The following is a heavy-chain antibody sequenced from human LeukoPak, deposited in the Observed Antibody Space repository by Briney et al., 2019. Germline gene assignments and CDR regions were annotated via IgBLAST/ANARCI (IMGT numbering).Heavy chain of an antibody. D-gene: IGHD3-22*01. CDR2: IKSDGSST. V-gene: IGHV3-74*01. J-gene: IGHJ4*02. Sequence: GGSLRLSCAASGFTFSTYWMHWVRQAPGKGLVWVSQIKSDGSSTTYADSVKGRFTISRDNAKNTLYLQMNSLRAEDTAVYYCAGDRGYTFDYWGQGTLVTVSS. CDR3: AGDRGYTFDY. CDR1: GFTFSTYW.